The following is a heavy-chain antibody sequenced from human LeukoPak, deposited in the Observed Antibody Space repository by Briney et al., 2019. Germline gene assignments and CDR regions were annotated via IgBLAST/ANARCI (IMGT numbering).Heavy chain of an antibody. V-gene: IGHV3-7*01. CDR2: IKPDGSDK. D-gene: IGHD3-16*01. CDR1: GFTFSDYY. CDR3: ARVGPQGADHYVDV. Sequence: PGGSLRLSCAASGFTFSDYYMSWLRQAPGKGLERVGNIKPDGSDKYYMDSMKGRFTISRDNSENSLHLHMNSLRAEDTAVYYCARVGPQGADHYVDVWGKGTAVTISS. J-gene: IGHJ6*03.